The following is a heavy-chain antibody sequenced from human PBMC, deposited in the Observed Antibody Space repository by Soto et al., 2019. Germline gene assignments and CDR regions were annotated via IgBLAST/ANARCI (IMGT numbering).Heavy chain of an antibody. V-gene: IGHV3-30*18. CDR3: AKTARRYYYYGMDV. CDR1: GFTFSSYG. CDR2: ISYDGSNK. Sequence: QPGGSLRLSCAASGFTFSSYGMHWVRQAPGKGLEWVAVISYDGSNKYYADSVKGRFTISRDNSKNTLYLQMNSLRAEDTAVYYCAKTARRYYYYGMDVWGQGATVTVSS. D-gene: IGHD6-6*01. J-gene: IGHJ6*02.